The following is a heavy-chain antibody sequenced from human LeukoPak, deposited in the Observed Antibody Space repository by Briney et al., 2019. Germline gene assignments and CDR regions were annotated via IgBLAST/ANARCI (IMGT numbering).Heavy chain of an antibody. Sequence: SETLSLTCAVYGGSFSGYYRSWIRQPPGKGLEWIGEINHSGSTNYNPSLKSRVTISVDTSKNQFSLKLSSVTAADTAVYYCARGPTLKYFHHWGQGTLVTVSS. CDR1: GGSFSGYY. CDR3: ARGPTLKYFHH. J-gene: IGHJ1*01. CDR2: INHSGST. V-gene: IGHV4-34*01.